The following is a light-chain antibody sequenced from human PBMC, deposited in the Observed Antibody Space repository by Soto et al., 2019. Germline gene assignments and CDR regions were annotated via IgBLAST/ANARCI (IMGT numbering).Light chain of an antibody. V-gene: IGKV1-39*01. CDR2: AAS. J-gene: IGKJ2*01. Sequence: DIPMTQSPSSLSASVGDRVSITCRSSQSTSSYLNWYQVKPGKPPKLLIYAASTLESGVPSRFSGSGSGTDFTLIISSLQSEDFATYFCQQTSSTPTFGQGTKVDIK. CDR3: QQTSSTPT. CDR1: QSTSSY.